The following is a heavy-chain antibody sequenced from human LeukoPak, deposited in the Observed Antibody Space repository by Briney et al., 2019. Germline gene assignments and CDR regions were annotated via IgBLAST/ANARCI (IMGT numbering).Heavy chain of an antibody. D-gene: IGHD3-16*01. J-gene: IGHJ4*02. CDR1: GFTFGDYA. CDR3: ATEGRLGY. CDR2: INKEGSAQ. V-gene: IGHV3-7*01. Sequence: PGGSLRLSCTASGFTFGDYAMSWVRQAPGKGLEWVANINKEGSAQYYVDSVKGRFTISRDNAKNSWSLQMNSLRVEDTAVYYCATEGRLGYWGQGTLVTVSS.